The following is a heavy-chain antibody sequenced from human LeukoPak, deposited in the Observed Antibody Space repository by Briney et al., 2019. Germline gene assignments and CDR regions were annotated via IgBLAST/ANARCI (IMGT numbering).Heavy chain of an antibody. V-gene: IGHV4-31*03. CDR3: ARDTRRIHSGMDV. Sequence: SETLSLTCTVSGGSISSGGYYWSWIRQHPGKGLEWIGYIYYSGSTYYNPSLKSRVTISVDTSKNQFSLKLSSVTAADTAVYYCARDTRRIHSGMDVWGQGTTVTVSS. D-gene: IGHD3-3*01. J-gene: IGHJ6*02. CDR2: IYYSGST. CDR1: GGSISSGGYY.